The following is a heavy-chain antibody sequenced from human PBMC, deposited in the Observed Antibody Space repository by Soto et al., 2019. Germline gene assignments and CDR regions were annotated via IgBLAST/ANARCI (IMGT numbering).Heavy chain of an antibody. CDR3: AKDGQQWLVHYYYGMDV. CDR1: GFTFSSYA. V-gene: IGHV3-23*01. J-gene: IGHJ6*02. CDR2: ISGSGGST. D-gene: IGHD6-19*01. Sequence: GGSLRLSCAASGFTFSSYAMSWVRQAPGKGLEWVSAISGSGGSTYYADSVKGRFTISRDNSKNTLYLQMNSLRAEDTAVYYCAKDGQQWLVHYYYGMDVWGQGTTVTVSS.